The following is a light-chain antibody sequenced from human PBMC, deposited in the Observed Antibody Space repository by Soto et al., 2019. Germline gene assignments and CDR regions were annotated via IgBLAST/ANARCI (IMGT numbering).Light chain of an antibody. CDR2: AAS. V-gene: IGKV1-17*01. J-gene: IGKJ2*01. CDR1: QGITNN. Sequence: DIPMTQSPSSLSASVGDRVTITCRASQGITNNLGWYQQKPGRAPEHLIFAASRLQRGVPARFSGSGSGTEFTLTISSLQPDDFATYYCVQHNSYPHTFGQGTKLEIK. CDR3: VQHNSYPHT.